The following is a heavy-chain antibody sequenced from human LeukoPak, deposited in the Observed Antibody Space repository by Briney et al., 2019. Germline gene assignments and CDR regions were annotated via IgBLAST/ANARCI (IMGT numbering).Heavy chain of an antibody. J-gene: IGHJ4*02. CDR2: TYHSGNT. D-gene: IGHD2-15*01. CDR3: ARTRYGSRATCYSPEPLDS. V-gene: IGHV4-38-2*01. Sequence: PSETLSLTCAVSGYSISTGYHWGCTRQSPGTGLEWIGSTYHSGNTSYTPSLKSRVTISMDTSMNQFSLQVTSVTAADTAVYYCARTRYGSRATCYSPEPLDSWGEETLVT. CDR1: GYSISTGYH.